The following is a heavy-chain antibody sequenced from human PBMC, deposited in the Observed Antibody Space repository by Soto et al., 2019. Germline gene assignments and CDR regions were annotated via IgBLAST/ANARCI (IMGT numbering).Heavy chain of an antibody. J-gene: IGHJ4*02. CDR1: GGSISSGDYY. CDR3: ARDDSERPATY. V-gene: IGHV4-61*08. D-gene: IGHD3-10*01. Sequence: PSETLSLTCTVSGGSISSGDYYWSWIRQPPGKGLEWIGYIYYSGSTNYNPSLKSRVTISVDTSKNQFSLKLGSVTAADTAVYYCARDDSERPATYWGQGTLVTVSS. CDR2: IYYSGST.